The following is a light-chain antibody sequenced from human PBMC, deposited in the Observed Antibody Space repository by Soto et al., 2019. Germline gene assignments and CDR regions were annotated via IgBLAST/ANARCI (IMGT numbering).Light chain of an antibody. J-gene: IGKJ1*01. CDR2: GAS. Sequence: IVMTQSPATVPVSPGERATLSCRASQSVSIDLAWYQQKPGQAPRXLIYGASTRATDIPATFTGSGSGTEGTITISSLQSEDSEVYYGQQYNKWPQTFGQGTKVDIK. V-gene: IGKV3-15*01. CDR3: QQYNKWPQT. CDR1: QSVSID.